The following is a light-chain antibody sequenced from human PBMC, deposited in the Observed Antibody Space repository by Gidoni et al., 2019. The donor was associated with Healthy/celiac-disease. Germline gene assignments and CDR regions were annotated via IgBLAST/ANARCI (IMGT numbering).Light chain of an antibody. CDR2: EVS. V-gene: IGLV2-23*02. CDR1: DVGSYNL. Sequence: DVGSYNLVSWYQQHPGKAPKLMIYEVSKRPSGVSNRFSGSKSGNTASLTISGLQAEDEADYYCCSYAGSSFYVFGTGTKVTVL. J-gene: IGLJ1*01. CDR3: CSYAGSSFYV.